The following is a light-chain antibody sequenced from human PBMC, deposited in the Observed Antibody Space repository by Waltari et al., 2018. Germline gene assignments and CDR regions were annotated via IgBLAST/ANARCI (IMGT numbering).Light chain of an antibody. CDR2: AAT. V-gene: IGKV1-27*01. J-gene: IGKJ4*01. Sequence: DIQMTQSPSSLSASVGDGVTITCRASQGIGTYLAWYQQKPGKAPKVVIYAATTLQSGVPSRFSGSGSGTEFTLTISSLQPEDVATYYCQKYRSAPPTFGGGTKVEIK. CDR1: QGIGTY. CDR3: QKYRSAPPT.